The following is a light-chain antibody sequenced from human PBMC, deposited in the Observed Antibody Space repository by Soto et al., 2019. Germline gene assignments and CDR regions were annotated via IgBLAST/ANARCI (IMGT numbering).Light chain of an antibody. V-gene: IGLV2-23*01. CDR1: SSDVGTYSL. CDR3: CSYAGSTNFVL. Sequence: QSALTQPASVSGSPGQSIIISCTGASSDVGTYSLVSWYQQHPGKAPKLMIYEGSRRPSGVSNRFSGSTSDNTASLTISGLQAEDEAYYYCCSYAGSTNFVLFGGGTKLTVL. CDR2: EGS. J-gene: IGLJ3*02.